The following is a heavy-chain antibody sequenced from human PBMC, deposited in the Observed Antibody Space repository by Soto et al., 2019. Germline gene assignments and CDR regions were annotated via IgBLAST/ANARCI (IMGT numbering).Heavy chain of an antibody. CDR2: IYSGGST. CDR3: ARAASVWGSYRLH. V-gene: IGHV3-53*01. J-gene: IGHJ4*02. CDR1: GFTVSSNY. Sequence: EVQLVESGGGLIQPGGSLRLSCAASGFTVSSNYISWVRQAPGKGLEGVSVIYSGGSTYYADSVKGRFTISSDNSKNKLYLQMNSLRAEDTAVYYCARAASVWGSYRLHWGQGTLVTGSS. D-gene: IGHD3-16*02.